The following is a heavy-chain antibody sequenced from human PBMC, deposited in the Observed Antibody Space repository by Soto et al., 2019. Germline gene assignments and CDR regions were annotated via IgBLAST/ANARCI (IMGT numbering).Heavy chain of an antibody. CDR2: IYHSGST. J-gene: IGHJ5*02. CDR3: ARSYGSGNYYGVPSNWFDP. CDR1: GGSIRSGTYC. D-gene: IGHD3-10*01. Sequence: SETLSLTCTFSGGSIRSGTYCWSWIRQHPGKGLEWIGYIYHSGSTYYNPSLESRVSISLDASKNNFSLKLSSVTAADTAVYFCARSYGSGNYYGVPSNWFDPWGPGTQVTVSS. V-gene: IGHV4-31*03.